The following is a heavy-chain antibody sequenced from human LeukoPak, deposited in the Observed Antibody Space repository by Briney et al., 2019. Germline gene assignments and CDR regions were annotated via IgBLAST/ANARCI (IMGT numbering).Heavy chain of an antibody. CDR3: ARDVGDIVTIPAAISVP. CDR1: GYTFSSYG. J-gene: IGHJ5*02. Sequence: ASVKVSCKASGYTFSSYGISWVRQAPGQGLEWMGGISAYNGNTNYAQMLQGRVTMTTDTSTSTAYMEVRSLRSDDTAMYYCARDVGDIVTIPAAISVPWGQGTLVTVSS. CDR2: ISAYNGNT. D-gene: IGHD2-2*01. V-gene: IGHV1-18*01.